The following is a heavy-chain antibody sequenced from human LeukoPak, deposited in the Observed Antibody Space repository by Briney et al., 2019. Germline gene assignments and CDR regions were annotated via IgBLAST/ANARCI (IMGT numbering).Heavy chain of an antibody. CDR1: GFTFSSYW. J-gene: IGHJ4*02. V-gene: IGHV3-74*01. CDR2: INSGRCIK. CDR3: ARARIDF. Sequence: PGGSLRLSCAASGFTFSSYWMHWFRQAPGKGLVWVSRINSGRCIKSHAAFVEGKFTITTDISKNTLFLPINSLKSEDRAVYYCARARIDFWGQGTLVTVSS.